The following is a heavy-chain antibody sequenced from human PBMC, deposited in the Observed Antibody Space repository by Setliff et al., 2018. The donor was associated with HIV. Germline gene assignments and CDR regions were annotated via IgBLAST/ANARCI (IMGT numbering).Heavy chain of an antibody. D-gene: IGHD2-21*01. Sequence: NPSETLSLTCAVFGGSFSDFYWSWIRQPPGKGLEWIGEIRYSGSTVYNPSLKSRVTMSVDASKNLVSLNLNSVTAADTAIYYCARGVARQVVIDRGFDPWGQGTPVTVSS. J-gene: IGHJ5*02. V-gene: IGHV4-34*01. CDR2: IRYSGST. CDR3: ARGVARQVVIDRGFDP. CDR1: GGSFSDFY.